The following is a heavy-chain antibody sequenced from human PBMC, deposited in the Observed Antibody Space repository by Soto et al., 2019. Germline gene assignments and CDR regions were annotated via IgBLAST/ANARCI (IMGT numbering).Heavy chain of an antibody. CDR3: AREGFRRVMSHYGMDV. CDR2: IKQDGSEK. CDR1: GFTFSSYW. Sequence: EVQLVESGGGLVQPGGSLRLSCAASGFTFSSYWMSWVRQAPGKGPEWVANIKQDGSEKYYVDSVKGRFTISRDNAKNSLYLQMNSLRAEDTAVYYCAREGFRRVMSHYGMDVWGQGTTVTVSS. V-gene: IGHV3-7*04. J-gene: IGHJ6*02. D-gene: IGHD3-16*01.